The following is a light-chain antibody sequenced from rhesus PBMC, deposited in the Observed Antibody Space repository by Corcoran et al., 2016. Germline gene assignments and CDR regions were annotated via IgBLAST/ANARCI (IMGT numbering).Light chain of an antibody. V-gene: IGKV1S14*01. CDR1: QGISNY. Sequence: DIQLAQSPSSLSASVGDTVTITCRASQGISNYLAWYQQKPGNAPKPLIYDASNLESGVPSRFSGSGAGTDFNLTISSLQPEDFATYYCQQHNSYPHSFGQGTKVEIK. CDR3: QQHNSYPHS. J-gene: IGKJ2*01. CDR2: DAS.